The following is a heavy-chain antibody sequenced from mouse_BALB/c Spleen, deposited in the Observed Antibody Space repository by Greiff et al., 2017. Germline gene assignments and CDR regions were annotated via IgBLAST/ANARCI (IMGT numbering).Heavy chain of an antibody. CDR2: IDPYNGGT. V-gene: IGHV1S135*01. J-gene: IGHJ1*01. Sequence: EVQLQQSGPELVKPGASVKVSCKASGYSFTDYNMYWVKQSHGKSLEWIGYIDPYNGGTSYNQKFKSKATLTVDKSSSTAYMQLSSLTSEDSAVYYCARSRITTVGDWYFDVWGAGTTVTVSS. CDR1: GYSFTDYN. D-gene: IGHD1-1*01. CDR3: ARSRITTVGDWYFDV.